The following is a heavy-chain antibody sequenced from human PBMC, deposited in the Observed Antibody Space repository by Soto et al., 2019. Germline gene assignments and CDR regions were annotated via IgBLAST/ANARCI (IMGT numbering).Heavy chain of an antibody. Sequence: GGSLRLSCVASGFTFSSYALHWFRQAPGKGLEWVAVTSYDGSNKYYADSVEGRFTISRDNSKNTLYLQTSSLTTEDTAMYYCARDWETSATGLIDSWGQGTLVTVSS. D-gene: IGHD3-9*01. CDR3: ARDWETSATGLIDS. CDR1: GFTFSSYA. CDR2: TSYDGSNK. J-gene: IGHJ4*02. V-gene: IGHV3-30-3*01.